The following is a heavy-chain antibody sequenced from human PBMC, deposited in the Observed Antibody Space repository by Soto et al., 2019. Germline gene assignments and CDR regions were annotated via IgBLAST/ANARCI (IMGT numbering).Heavy chain of an antibody. J-gene: IGHJ5*02. CDR1: KFSFSGYW. CDR3: AKVASGSYDWFDP. Sequence: EVQLVESGGGLVQPGGSLILSCAASKFSFSGYWMHWVRQAPGKGLMWVSRVNPDGSTTTYADSVKGRFTISRGNAKNTVFLQMNSLRADDTAVYYCAKVASGSYDWFDPWGQGTLVTVSS. D-gene: IGHD1-26*01. CDR2: VNPDGSTT. V-gene: IGHV3-74*01.